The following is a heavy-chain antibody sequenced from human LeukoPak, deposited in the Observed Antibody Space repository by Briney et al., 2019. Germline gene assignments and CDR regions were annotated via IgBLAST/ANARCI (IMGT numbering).Heavy chain of an antibody. Sequence: LRLSCAASGFTFSDYYMSWIRQPPGKGLEWIGSIYYSGSTYYNPSLKSRVTISVDTSKNQFSLKLSSVTAADTAVYYCARALYGSGSYYHYFDYWGQGTLVTVSS. CDR3: ARALYGSGSYYHYFDY. V-gene: IGHV4-38-2*01. CDR1: GFTFSDYY. CDR2: IYYSGST. D-gene: IGHD3-10*01. J-gene: IGHJ4*02.